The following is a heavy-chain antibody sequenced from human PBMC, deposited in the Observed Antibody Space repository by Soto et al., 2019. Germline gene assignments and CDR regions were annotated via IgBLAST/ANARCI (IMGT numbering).Heavy chain of an antibody. CDR3: AREGNRFQH. D-gene: IGHD3-10*01. J-gene: IGHJ1*01. Sequence: QVRLVESGGGLVKPGGSLRLSCAASGFTFNDYYMSWIRQAPGKGLEWLSYISGTSNTIYYADSVKGRFTISRDNAKNSLYLKMNSLRAEDTAVYYCAREGNRFQHWGQGTLVTVSS. CDR2: ISGTSNTI. CDR1: GFTFNDYY. V-gene: IGHV3-11*01.